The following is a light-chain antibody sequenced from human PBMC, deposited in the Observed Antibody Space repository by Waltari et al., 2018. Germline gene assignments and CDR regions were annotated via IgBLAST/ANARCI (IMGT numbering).Light chain of an antibody. Sequence: QSVLTQAPSASGTPGQSVPISCSGNSSNIGSNYVDWSQQLPGTAPKLLIYRDIQRSSGVPDRFSGSKSGTSASLAISGLRSEDEADYYCATWDDSLRGPSVVFGGGTKLTVL. CDR1: SSNIGSNY. J-gene: IGLJ2*01. CDR3: ATWDDSLRGPSVV. CDR2: RDI. V-gene: IGLV1-47*01.